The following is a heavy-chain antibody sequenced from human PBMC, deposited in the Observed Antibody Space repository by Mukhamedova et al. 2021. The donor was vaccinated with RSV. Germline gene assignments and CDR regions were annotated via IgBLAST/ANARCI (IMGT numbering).Heavy chain of an antibody. CDR3: AREAAHYYYGMDV. J-gene: IGHJ6*02. D-gene: IGHD6-13*01. V-gene: IGHV4-61*02. Sequence: QPAGKGLEWIGRIYTSGSTNYNPSLKSRGTISVDTSKNQFSLKLSSVTAADTAVYYCAREAAHYYYGMDVCGHGTTVTVSS. CDR2: IYTSGST.